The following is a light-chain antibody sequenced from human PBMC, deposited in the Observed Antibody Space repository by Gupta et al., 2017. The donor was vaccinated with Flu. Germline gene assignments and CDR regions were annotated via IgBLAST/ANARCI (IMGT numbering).Light chain of an antibody. CDR3: QQSYDALSLT. CDR1: QSVRSY. V-gene: IGKV1-39*01. Sequence: DIQMTQSPSSLSASVGDRVTITCRASQSVRSYLNWYQLKPGRAPKLLIYAASSLHSGVPSRFSGSGSGTDFTLTISSLKPEDFATYYCQQSYDALSLTFGGGTKVGIK. CDR2: AAS. J-gene: IGKJ4*01.